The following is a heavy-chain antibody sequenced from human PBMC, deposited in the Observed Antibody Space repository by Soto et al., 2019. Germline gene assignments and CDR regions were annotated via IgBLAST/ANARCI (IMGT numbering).Heavy chain of an antibody. V-gene: IGHV3-72*01. CDR2: SNSHTT. CDR3: AVDIVGTGSY. CDR1: GFTFNDHT. J-gene: IGHJ4*02. D-gene: IGHD5-12*01. Sequence: PGGSLRLSCGVSGFTFNDHTMDWVRQTPGKGLEWVGRSNSHTTEYAASVKGRFTISRDDSKSSMYLQMNSLKSEDTAVYYCAVDIVGTGSYWGQGTLVTVSS.